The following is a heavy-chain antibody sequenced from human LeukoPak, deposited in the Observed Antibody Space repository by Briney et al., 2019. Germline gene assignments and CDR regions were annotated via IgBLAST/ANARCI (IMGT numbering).Heavy chain of an antibody. CDR2: IYSGGST. D-gene: IGHD1-1*01. V-gene: IGHV3-53*01. CDR3: ARLGLEVGGPNWFDP. Sequence: GGSLRLSCAASGFTVSSNYMSWVRQAPGRGLEWVSVIYSGGSTYYADSVKGRFTISRDNAKNSLYLQMNSLRVEDTAVYYCARLGLEVGGPNWFDPWGQGTLVTVSS. CDR1: GFTVSSNY. J-gene: IGHJ5*02.